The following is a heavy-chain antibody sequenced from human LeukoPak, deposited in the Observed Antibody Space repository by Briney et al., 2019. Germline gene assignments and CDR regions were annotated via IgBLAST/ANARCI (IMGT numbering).Heavy chain of an antibody. V-gene: IGHV1-18*01. D-gene: IGHD3-16*01. CDR1: GYTFTSYG. CDR3: ANILGAAGGGY. CDR2: ISAHTGTT. J-gene: IGHJ4*02. Sequence: ASVKVSCKASGYTFTSYGISWVRQAPGQGLEWMGWISAHTGTTNYAHKLQGRVTMTTDTSTSTAYMELRSLRSDDTAVYYCANILGAAGGGYWGQGTLVTVSS.